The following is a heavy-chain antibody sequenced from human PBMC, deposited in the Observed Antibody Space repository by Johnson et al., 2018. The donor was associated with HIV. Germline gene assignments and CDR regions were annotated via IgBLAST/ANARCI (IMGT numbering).Heavy chain of an antibody. V-gene: IGHV3-74*01. CDR1: GFSFSTYW. D-gene: IGHD1-26*01. CDR2: IDTDGSEQ. Sequence: VQLVESGGRLVQPGGSLRLSCAASGFSFSTYWMHWVRRVPGKGLVWVSRIDTDGSEQDYVESVKGRFTISRDNAKNSLYLQMNSLRAEDTALYYCAKDCALVGATVWPDAFDIWGQGTMVTVSS. J-gene: IGHJ3*02. CDR3: AKDCALVGATVWPDAFDI.